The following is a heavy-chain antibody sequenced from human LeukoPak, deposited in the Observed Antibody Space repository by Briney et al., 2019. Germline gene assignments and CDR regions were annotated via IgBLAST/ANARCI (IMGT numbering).Heavy chain of an antibody. J-gene: IGHJ6*03. CDR3: ARVLHCSSTSCYEGPRGYYYYYYMDV. V-gene: IGHV1-18*01. D-gene: IGHD2-2*01. Sequence: GASVKVSCKASGYTFTSYGISWVRQAPGQGLEWMGWISAYNGNTNYAQKLQGRVTMTTDTSTSTAYMELRSLRSDDTAVYYCARVLHCSSTSCYEGPRGYYYYYYMDVWGKGTTVTVSS. CDR2: ISAYNGNT. CDR1: GYTFTSYG.